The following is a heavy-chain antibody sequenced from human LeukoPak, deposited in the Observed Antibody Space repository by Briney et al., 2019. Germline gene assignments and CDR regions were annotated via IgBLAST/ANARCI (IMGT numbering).Heavy chain of an antibody. J-gene: IGHJ4*02. CDR1: GYTFTGYY. CDR2: IKANSGGT. V-gene: IGHV1-2*06. Sequence: KVSXKASGYTFTGYYMHWMRQAPGQGLEWMGRIKANSGGTNYAQKFQGRVTMTRDTSISTAYMELSRLRSDDTAVYYCARENIVVVPAALGYWGQGTLVTVSS. CDR3: ARENIVVVPAALGY. D-gene: IGHD2-2*01.